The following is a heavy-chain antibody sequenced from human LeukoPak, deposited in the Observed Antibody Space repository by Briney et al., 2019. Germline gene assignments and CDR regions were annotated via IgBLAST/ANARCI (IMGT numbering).Heavy chain of an antibody. CDR1: GGSFSGYY. V-gene: IGHV4-34*01. CDR2: INHSGST. CDR3: AGVVATIHYYYMDV. Sequence: SETLSLTCAVYGGSFSGYYWSWIRQPPGKGLEWIGEINHSGSTNYNPSLKSRVTISVDTSKNQFSLKLSSVTGADTAVYYCAGVVATIHYYYMDVWGKGTTVTVSS. J-gene: IGHJ6*03. D-gene: IGHD5-12*01.